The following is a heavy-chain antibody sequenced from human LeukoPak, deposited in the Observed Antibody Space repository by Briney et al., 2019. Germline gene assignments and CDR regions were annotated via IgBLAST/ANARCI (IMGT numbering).Heavy chain of an antibody. CDR3: ARAKYYYGSGSYYDAFDI. CDR2: LNSDGSGT. Sequence: GGSLRLSCVASGFTFSRYKMHWVRQGPGKGLMWVSRLNSDGSGTTYADSVKSRFTISRDNAKNTLYLQMNSLRAEDTAVYYCARAKYYYGSGSYYDAFDIWGQGTMVTVSS. CDR1: GFTFSRYK. D-gene: IGHD3-10*01. J-gene: IGHJ3*02. V-gene: IGHV3-74*01.